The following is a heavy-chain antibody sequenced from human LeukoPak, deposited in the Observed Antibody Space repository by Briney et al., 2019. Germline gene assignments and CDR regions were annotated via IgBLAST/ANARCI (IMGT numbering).Heavy chain of an antibody. D-gene: IGHD3-9*01. CDR2: IYYSGST. CDR1: GGSISSSSYY. V-gene: IGHV4-39*01. Sequence: SETLSLTCTVSGGSISSSSYYWGWIRQPPGKGLEWIGSIYYSGSTYYNPSLKSRVTISVDTSKNQFSLMLSSVTAADTAVYYCARKDLLTGRVYWFDPWGQGTLDTVSS. CDR3: ARKDLLTGRVYWFDP. J-gene: IGHJ5*02.